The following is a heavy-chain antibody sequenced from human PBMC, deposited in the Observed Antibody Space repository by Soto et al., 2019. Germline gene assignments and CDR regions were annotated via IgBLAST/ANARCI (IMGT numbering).Heavy chain of an antibody. CDR3: ARAVGDYPLDAFDI. D-gene: IGHD4-17*01. J-gene: IGHJ3*02. Sequence: EVQLLESGGGLVQPGGSLRLSCAASGFTFSSYSMNWVRQAPGKGLEWVSSISSSSSYIYYADSVKGRFTISRDNAKNSLYLQMNSLRAEDTAVYYCARAVGDYPLDAFDIWGQGTMVTVSS. CDR1: GFTFSSYS. V-gene: IGHV3-21*02. CDR2: ISSSSSYI.